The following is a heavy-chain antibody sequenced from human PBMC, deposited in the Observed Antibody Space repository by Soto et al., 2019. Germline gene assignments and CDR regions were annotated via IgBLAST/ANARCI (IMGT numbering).Heavy chain of an antibody. CDR1: GGSISSGNYY. V-gene: IGHV4-30-4*01. D-gene: IGHD1-7*01. CDR2: IFYSGST. CDR3: ATMGTPATGLYYFDY. J-gene: IGHJ4*02. Sequence: QVQLQESGPGLVKPSQTLSLTCTVSGGSISSGNYYWSWIRQPPGKGLGWIGFIFYSGSTYYNASLMGRVTISVETSKTQFSLTLSFVTAADTAVYYCATMGTPATGLYYFDYWGQGTLVTVSS.